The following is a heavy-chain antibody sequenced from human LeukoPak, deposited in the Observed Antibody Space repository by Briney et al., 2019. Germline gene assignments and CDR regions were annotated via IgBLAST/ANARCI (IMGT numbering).Heavy chain of an antibody. V-gene: IGHV4-59*01. CDR1: GGSISTYY. D-gene: IGHD1-26*01. Sequence: SETLSLTCTVSGGSISTYYWSWIRQPPGKGLEWIGYIHYSGSTKYNPSLKSRVTISVDTSKNQFSPKLSSVTAADTAVYYCAREERGCFDYWGQGTLVTVSS. CDR2: IHYSGST. J-gene: IGHJ4*02. CDR3: AREERGCFDY.